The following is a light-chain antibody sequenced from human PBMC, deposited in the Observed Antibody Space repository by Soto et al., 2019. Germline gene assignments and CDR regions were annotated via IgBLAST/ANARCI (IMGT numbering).Light chain of an antibody. CDR1: QSVSSSY. Sequence: EIVLTQSPGTLSLSPGERATLSCRASQSVSSSYLAWYQQKPGQAPRLLIYDASNRATGIPDRFSGSGSGTDFTLNISRLEPEDFAVYFCQQYGSSPYTFGQGTKLEIK. CDR3: QQYGSSPYT. V-gene: IGKV3-20*01. J-gene: IGKJ2*01. CDR2: DAS.